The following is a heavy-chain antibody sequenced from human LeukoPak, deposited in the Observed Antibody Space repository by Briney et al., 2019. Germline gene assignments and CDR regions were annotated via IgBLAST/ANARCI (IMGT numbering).Heavy chain of an antibody. V-gene: IGHV4-59*01. J-gene: IGHJ4*02. CDR2: IYYSGST. D-gene: IGHD5-24*01. CDR1: GGSISSYY. Sequence: PSETLSLTCSVSGGSISSYYWSWIRQPPGKGLEWIGYIYYSGSTSYNPSLKSRVTISVDTSKNQFSLKLSSVTAADTAVYYCARVAGYNYLDYWGQGALVTVSS. CDR3: ARVAGYNYLDY.